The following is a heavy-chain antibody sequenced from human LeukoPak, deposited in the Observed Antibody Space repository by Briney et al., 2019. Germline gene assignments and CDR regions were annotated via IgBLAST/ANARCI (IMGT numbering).Heavy chain of an antibody. V-gene: IGHV1-69*05. D-gene: IGHD1-26*01. CDR1: GGTFSSYA. J-gene: IGHJ4*02. Sequence: GASVKVSCKASGGTFSSYAISWVRQAPGQGLEWMGRIIPIFGTANYAQKFQGRVTITTDESTSTAYMELSILRSEDTAVYYCAREWELHLFDYWGQGTLVTVSS. CDR3: AREWELHLFDY. CDR2: IIPIFGTA.